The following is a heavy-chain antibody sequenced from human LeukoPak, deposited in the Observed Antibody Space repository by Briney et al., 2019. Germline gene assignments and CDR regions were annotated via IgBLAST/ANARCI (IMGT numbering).Heavy chain of an antibody. CDR2: INHSGST. D-gene: IGHD4-11*01. Sequence: SETLSLTCAVYGGSFSGYYWSWIRQPPGKGLGWIGEINHSGSTNYNPSLKSRVTISVDTSKNQFSLKLSSVTAADTAVYYCARPNSNSNYVTYWGQGTLVAVSS. J-gene: IGHJ4*02. CDR3: ARPNSNSNYVTY. V-gene: IGHV4-34*01. CDR1: GGSFSGYY.